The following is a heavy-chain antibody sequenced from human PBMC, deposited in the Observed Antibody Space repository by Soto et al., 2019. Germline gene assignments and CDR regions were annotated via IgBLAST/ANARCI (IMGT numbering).Heavy chain of an antibody. CDR1: GYTFTSYY. Sequence: QVQLVQSGAEVKKPGASVKVSCKASGYTFTSYYMHWVRQAPGQGLEWMGIIRPSGGSTTYAQKFQGRVTMTRETSARTVYMELSRLRSEETAVYYCARGIPYCGGVSHDAFDIGGEGTMVTVSS. CDR2: IRPSGGST. CDR3: ARGIPYCGGVSHDAFDI. J-gene: IGHJ3*02. V-gene: IGHV1-46*01. D-gene: IGHD2-21*01.